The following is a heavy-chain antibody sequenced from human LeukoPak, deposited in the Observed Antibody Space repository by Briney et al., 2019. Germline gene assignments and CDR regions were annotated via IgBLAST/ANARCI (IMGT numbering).Heavy chain of an antibody. CDR1: GGSINSNNW. V-gene: IGHV4-4*02. CDR3: ARVLSSSNFDY. CDR2: IFHSGGT. D-gene: IGHD2-2*01. Sequence: SETLSLTCAVSGGSINSNNWWSWVRQPSEKGLEWIGEIFHSGGTNYNPSLKSRVTISVYKPKNQFSLKLSSVTAADTAVYYCARVLSSSNFDYWGQGTLVTVSS. J-gene: IGHJ4*02.